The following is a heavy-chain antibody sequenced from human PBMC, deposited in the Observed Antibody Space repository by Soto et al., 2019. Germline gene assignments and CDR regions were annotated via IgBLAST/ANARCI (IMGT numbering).Heavy chain of an antibody. J-gene: IGHJ6*02. CDR1: GGTFSSYT. V-gene: IGHV1-69*02. CDR2: IIPILGIA. CDR3: AKNGQPPYYYYGLDV. Sequence: GASVKVSCKASGGTFSSYTISWVRQAPGQGLEWMGRIIPILGIANYAQKFQGRVTITADKSTSTAYMELRSLTSDDTAIYYCAKNGQPPYYYYGLDVWGQGTKVTVSS. D-gene: IGHD2-8*01.